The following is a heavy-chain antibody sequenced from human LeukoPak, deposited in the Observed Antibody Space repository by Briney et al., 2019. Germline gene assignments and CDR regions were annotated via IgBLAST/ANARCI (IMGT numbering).Heavy chain of an antibody. D-gene: IGHD3-10*01. V-gene: IGHV3-74*01. J-gene: IGHJ3*02. Sequence: GGSLRLSCAASVFTFSSYWMHWFRQAPGKGLVWVSRISSDGSSTNYAGSVKGRFTISRDNAKNSLFLQMNSLRAEDTAVYFCARDRSVVRGVIAFDIWGQGTMVTVSS. CDR2: ISSDGSST. CDR3: ARDRSVVRGVIAFDI. CDR1: VFTFSSYW.